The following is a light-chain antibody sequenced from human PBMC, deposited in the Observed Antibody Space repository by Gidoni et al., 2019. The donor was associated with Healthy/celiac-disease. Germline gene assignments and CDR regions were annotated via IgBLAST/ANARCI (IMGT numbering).Light chain of an antibody. Sequence: DSKMTQSPSSMSASVGDRVTITCRESQSISSYLNLYQQKPGKAPKLLIYASSSLQSGVPSRFSCSASWTDFTLTISSLQPEDFATYYCQQSYSTLALTFGGXTKVELK. J-gene: IGKJ4*01. V-gene: IGKV1-39*01. CDR2: ASS. CDR1: QSISSY. CDR3: QQSYSTLALT.